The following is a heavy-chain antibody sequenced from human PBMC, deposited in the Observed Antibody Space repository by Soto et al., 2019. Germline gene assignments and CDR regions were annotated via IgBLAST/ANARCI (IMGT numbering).Heavy chain of an antibody. J-gene: IGHJ4*02. D-gene: IGHD3-9*01. V-gene: IGHV1-3*01. Sequence: GASVKVSCKASGYTFTSYAMHWVRQAPGQRLEWMGWINAGNGNTKYSQKFQGRVTITRDTSASTAYMELSSLRSEDTAVYYCARDFDGLVGSIFPDYWGQGTLVTVSS. CDR1: GYTFTSYA. CDR2: INAGNGNT. CDR3: ARDFDGLVGSIFPDY.